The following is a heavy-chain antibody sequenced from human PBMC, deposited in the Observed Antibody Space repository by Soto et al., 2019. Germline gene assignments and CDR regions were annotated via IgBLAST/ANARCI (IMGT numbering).Heavy chain of an antibody. CDR2: ISYDGSNK. CDR1: GFTFSSYA. D-gene: IGHD2-21*02. Sequence: PGGSLRLSCAASGFTFSSYAMHWVRQAPGKGLEWVAVISYDGSNKYYADSVKGRFTISRDNSKNTLYLQMNSLRAEDTAVYYCARSRDPLYYYGMDVWGQGTTVTVSS. J-gene: IGHJ6*02. V-gene: IGHV3-30-3*01. CDR3: ARSRDPLYYYGMDV.